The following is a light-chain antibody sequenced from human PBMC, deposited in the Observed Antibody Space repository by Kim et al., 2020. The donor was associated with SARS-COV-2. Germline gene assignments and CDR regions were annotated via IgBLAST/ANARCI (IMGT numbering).Light chain of an antibody. CDR1: KLGGNY. Sequence: SYELTQPPSVSVSPGQTASITCSGDKLGGNYACWYQQKPGQSPVLLIYEDSKRPSGIPERFSGSMSGNTATLTISGTKAMDEADYYCQAWDTTSVLFGGG. CDR3: QAWDTTSVL. CDR2: EDS. V-gene: IGLV3-1*01. J-gene: IGLJ3*02.